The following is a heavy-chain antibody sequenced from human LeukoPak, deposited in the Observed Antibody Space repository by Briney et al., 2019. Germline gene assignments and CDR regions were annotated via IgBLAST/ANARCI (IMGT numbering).Heavy chain of an antibody. V-gene: IGHV3-66*01. J-gene: IGHJ4*02. CDR3: TRSSTYLDY. CDR2: IYSGGST. D-gene: IGHD6-13*01. CDR1: GFTVSSNY. Sequence: GGSLRLSCAASGFTVSSNYMSWVRQAPGKGLEWVSVIYSGGSTYYADSVKGRFTISRDNSKNTLYLQMNSLRPEDTAVYYCTRSSTYLDYWGQGTLVTASS.